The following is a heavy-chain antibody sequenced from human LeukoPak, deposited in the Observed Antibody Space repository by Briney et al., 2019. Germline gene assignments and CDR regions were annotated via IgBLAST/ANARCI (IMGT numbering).Heavy chain of an antibody. J-gene: IGHJ5*02. CDR3: AKSVSGSSRYNWFDP. V-gene: IGHV3-23*01. Sequence: GGSLRLSCAASGFTFSSYAMSWVRQPPGKGLEWVSTISGSGGSTYYADSVKGRFTISRDNSKNTLYLQMNSLRVEDTAVYYCAKSVSGSSRYNWFDPWGQGILVTVSS. CDR2: ISGSGGST. CDR1: GFTFSSYA. D-gene: IGHD6-13*01.